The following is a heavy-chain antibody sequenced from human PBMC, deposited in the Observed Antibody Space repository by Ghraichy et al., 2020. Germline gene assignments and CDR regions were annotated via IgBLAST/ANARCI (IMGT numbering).Heavy chain of an antibody. Sequence: GGSLRLSCAASGFTFSSYGMHWVRQAPGKGLESVAVIWYDGSNKYYADSVKGRFTISRDNSKNTLYLQMNSLRAEDTAVYYCARDRITMVRGVILYYYGMDVWGQGTTVTVSS. CDR1: GFTFSSYG. D-gene: IGHD3-10*01. CDR2: IWYDGSNK. J-gene: IGHJ6*02. CDR3: ARDRITMVRGVILYYYGMDV. V-gene: IGHV3-33*01.